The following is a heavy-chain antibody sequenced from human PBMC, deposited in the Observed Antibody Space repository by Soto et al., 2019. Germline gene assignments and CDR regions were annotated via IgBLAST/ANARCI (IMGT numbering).Heavy chain of an antibody. CDR2: FSDSGST. CDR3: ARDPGGNYCTSNSRLYVFDR. Sequence: EVQLLESGGALVQPGGSLRLSCAASGFTFSNNAMNWVRQAPGKGLEWVSTFSDSGSTYYADSEKGRYTLSRDKSKKTLDLQMNRLRAEDTTVYYCARDPGGNYCTSNSRLYVFDRWGQGTLVIVTS. D-gene: IGHD2-2*01. CDR1: GFTFSNNA. V-gene: IGHV3-23*01. J-gene: IGHJ4*02.